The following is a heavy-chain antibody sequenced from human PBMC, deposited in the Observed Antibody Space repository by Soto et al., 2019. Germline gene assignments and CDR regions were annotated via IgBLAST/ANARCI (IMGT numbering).Heavy chain of an antibody. V-gene: IGHV4-4*02. CDR1: GGSMRNDYW. CDR3: ARNGDCPSGICYVGWFDP. CDR2: ISHYGNT. D-gene: IGHD2-2*01. J-gene: IGHJ5*02. Sequence: QVRLQESGPGLVEPSGTLSLTCGVSGGSMRNDYWWSWVRQTPGKGLEWIGEISHYGNTNYNPSLKSRVTMSIDTSKNQFSFKVRSLTAADTAMSYCARNGDCPSGICYVGWFDPWGQGTLVSVSS.